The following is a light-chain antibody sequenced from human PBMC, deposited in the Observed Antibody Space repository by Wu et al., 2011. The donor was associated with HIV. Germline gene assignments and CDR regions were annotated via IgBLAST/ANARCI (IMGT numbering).Light chain of an antibody. J-gene: IGKJ5*01. Sequence: GERATLSCRASQSVSSNLAWYQQKPGQAPRLLIYGASTRATGIPARFSGSGSGTEFTLTISSMQSEDFAVYYCQQRSKWPLTFGQGTRLEIK. CDR3: QQRSKWPLT. CDR1: QSVSSN. V-gene: IGKV3-15*01. CDR2: GAS.